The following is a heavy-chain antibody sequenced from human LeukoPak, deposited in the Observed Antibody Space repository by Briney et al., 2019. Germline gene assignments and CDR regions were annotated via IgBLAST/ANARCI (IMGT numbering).Heavy chain of an antibody. J-gene: IGHJ5*02. CDR3: AHPTEYSSSWYGNWFDP. CDR1: GFTFSSYA. Sequence: QSGGSLRLSWAASGFTFSSYAMSWVRQAPGKGLEWVSAISGSGGSTYYADSLKGRFTISRDNSKNTLYLQMNSLRAEDTAVYYCAHPTEYSSSWYGNWFDPWGQGTLVTVSS. D-gene: IGHD6-13*01. CDR2: ISGSGGST. V-gene: IGHV3-23*01.